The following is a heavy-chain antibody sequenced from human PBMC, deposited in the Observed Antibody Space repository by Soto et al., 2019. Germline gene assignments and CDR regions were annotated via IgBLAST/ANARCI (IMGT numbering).Heavy chain of an antibody. V-gene: IGHV4-39*01. CDR3: ASKDTYYYGSGSYSIWFDP. CDR2: IYYSGST. J-gene: IGHJ5*02. D-gene: IGHD3-10*01. Sequence: SETLSLTCTVSGGSISSSSYYWGWIRQPPGKGLEWIGSIYYSGSTYYNPSLKSRVTISVDTSKNQFSLKLSSVTAADTAVYYCASKDTYYYGSGSYSIWFDPWGQGTLVTVSS. CDR1: GGSISSSSYY.